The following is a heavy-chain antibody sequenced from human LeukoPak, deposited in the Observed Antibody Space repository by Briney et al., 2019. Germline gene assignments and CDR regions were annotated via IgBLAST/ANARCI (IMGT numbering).Heavy chain of an antibody. CDR1: GYTFTGYY. CDR2: INPNSGNT. J-gene: IGHJ3*02. V-gene: IGHV1-18*04. CDR3: ARRLYYYDSSGYYYVGAFDI. Sequence: AASVKVSCKASGYTFTGYYMHWVRQAPGQGLEWMGWINPNSGNTNYAQKLQGRVTMTTDTSTSTAYMELRSLRSDDTAVYYCARRLYYYDSSGYYYVGAFDIWGQGTMVTVSS. D-gene: IGHD3-22*01.